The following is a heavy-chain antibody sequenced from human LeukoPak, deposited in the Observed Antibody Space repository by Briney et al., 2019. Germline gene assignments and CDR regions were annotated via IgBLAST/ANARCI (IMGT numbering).Heavy chain of an antibody. J-gene: IGHJ4*02. Sequence: SETLSLTCAVYGGSFSGYYWSWIRQPPGKGLEWIGEINHSGSTNYNPSLKSRITISVDTSKSQFSLNVSSVTAADTAVYYCAREGSSFAIDYWGQGTLVTVSS. D-gene: IGHD3-10*01. CDR1: GGSFSGYY. CDR3: AREGSSFAIDY. CDR2: INHSGST. V-gene: IGHV4-34*10.